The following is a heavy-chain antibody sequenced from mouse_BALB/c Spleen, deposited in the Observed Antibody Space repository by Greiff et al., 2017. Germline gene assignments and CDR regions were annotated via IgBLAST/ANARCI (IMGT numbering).Heavy chain of an antibody. Sequence: VQRVESGAELVRPGVSVKISCKGSGYTFTDYAMHWVKQSHAKSLEWIGVISTYYGDASYNQKFKGKATMTVDKSSSTAYMELARLTSEDSAIYYCASEGGNYAYYYAMDYWGQGTSVTVSS. CDR3: ASEGGNYAYYYAMDY. CDR2: ISTYYGDA. J-gene: IGHJ4*01. V-gene: IGHV1S137*01. D-gene: IGHD2-1*01. CDR1: GYTFTDYA.